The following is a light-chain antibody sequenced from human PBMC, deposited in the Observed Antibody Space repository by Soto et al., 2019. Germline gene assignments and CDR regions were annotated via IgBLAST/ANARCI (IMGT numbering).Light chain of an antibody. CDR1: SSDVGRYNY. CDR2: DVN. J-gene: IGLJ3*02. V-gene: IGLV2-14*01. Sequence: QSALTQPASVSGSPGQSITISCTGTSSDVGRYNYVSWYRQHPGTAPKLIISDVNSRPSGISNRFSGSKSGNTASLTISGLQAEDEAYYYCSSYTSDITQVFGGWTKVTVL. CDR3: SSYTSDITQV.